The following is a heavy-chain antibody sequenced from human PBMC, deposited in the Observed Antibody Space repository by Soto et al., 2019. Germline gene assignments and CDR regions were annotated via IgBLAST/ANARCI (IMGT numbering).Heavy chain of an antibody. V-gene: IGHV1-3*01. Sequence: XSVKVSCNASRYTFTRYGIHWVRQAPGQRLEWMGWINAANGDTKYSPKFQGRVTITRDTSASTAYMELSSLRSEDTAVYYCVRRHVSATGIDWFDPWGQGNLVTAPQ. D-gene: IGHD6-13*01. CDR2: INAANGDT. CDR1: RYTFTRYG. J-gene: IGHJ5*02. CDR3: VRRHVSATGIDWFDP.